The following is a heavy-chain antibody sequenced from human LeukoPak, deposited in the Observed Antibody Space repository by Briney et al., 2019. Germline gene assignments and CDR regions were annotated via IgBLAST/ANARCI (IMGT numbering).Heavy chain of an antibody. J-gene: IGHJ4*02. CDR1: GFTFSSYG. Sequence: GGSLRLSCAASGFTFSSYGMHWVRQAPGKGLEWVAVISYDGSNKYYADSVKGRFTISRDNSKNTLYLQMNSLRAEDTAVYYCAKFESVAGFDYWGQGTLDTVSS. V-gene: IGHV3-30*18. D-gene: IGHD6-19*01. CDR3: AKFESVAGFDY. CDR2: ISYDGSNK.